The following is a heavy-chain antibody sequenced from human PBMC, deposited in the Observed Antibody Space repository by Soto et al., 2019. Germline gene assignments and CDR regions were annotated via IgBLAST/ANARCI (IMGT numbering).Heavy chain of an antibody. CDR3: SHGYYQYFES. CDR2: IWYDGGTV. J-gene: IGHJ4*02. Sequence: GGSLRLSCAASGFNFGSYGMHWVRQAPGKGLEWVAVIWYDGGTVEYAAPVKDRFTISRDDSENTLYLQMNSLKTEDTAVYYCSHGYYQYFESWGQGTLVTVSS. CDR1: GFNFGSYG. D-gene: IGHD5-18*01. V-gene: IGHV3-33*03.